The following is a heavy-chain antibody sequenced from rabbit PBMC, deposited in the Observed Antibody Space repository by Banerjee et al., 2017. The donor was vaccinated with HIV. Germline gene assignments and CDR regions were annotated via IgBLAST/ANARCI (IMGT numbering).Heavy chain of an antibody. D-gene: IGHD4-1*01. V-gene: IGHV1S45*01. J-gene: IGHJ4*01. CDR1: GFSFSNKYV. Sequence: QEQLKESGGDLVKPEGSLTLTCTASGFSFSNKYVMCWVRQAPGKGLEWIACIDAGSNGNTYYASWTKGRFTVSKTSSTTVTLQMTSLTAADTASYFCARDLAGVIGWNFNFWGQGTLVTVS. CDR2: IDAGSNGNT. CDR3: ARDLAGVIGWNFNF.